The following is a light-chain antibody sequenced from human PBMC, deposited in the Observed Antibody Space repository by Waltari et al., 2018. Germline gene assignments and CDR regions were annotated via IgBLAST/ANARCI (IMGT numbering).Light chain of an antibody. CDR1: SSVVGPYNL. CDR3: CSYAGGRPHVV. Sequence: QSALTQPASVSGSPGQSITIHCTGTSSVVGPYNLVLCYQQPPGKAPKLMIYEGTKRPSGVSNRFSGSKSGNTASLTISGLQAEDEAHYYCCSYAGGRPHVVFGGGTQLTVL. CDR2: EGT. V-gene: IGLV2-23*01. J-gene: IGLJ2*01.